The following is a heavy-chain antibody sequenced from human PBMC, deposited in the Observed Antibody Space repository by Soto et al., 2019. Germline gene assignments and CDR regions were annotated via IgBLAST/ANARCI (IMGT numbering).Heavy chain of an antibody. CDR1: GFTFSDSW. V-gene: IGHV3-74*01. Sequence: GGSLRLSCVASGFTFSDSWMHWVRQAPGKGLVWVSRVNEYDTDRNYADSVKGRFTISRDNAKNSLYLQMNSLRAEDTAVYYCARDTNGYYYYWGLGTLVTVSS. CDR3: ARDTNGYYYY. J-gene: IGHJ4*02. CDR2: VNEYDTDR. D-gene: IGHD2-8*01.